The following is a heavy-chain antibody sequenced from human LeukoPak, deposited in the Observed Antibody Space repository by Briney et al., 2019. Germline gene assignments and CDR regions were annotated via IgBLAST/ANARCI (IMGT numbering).Heavy chain of an antibody. D-gene: IGHD2-8*01. CDR2: INPNSGGT. CDR1: GYTFTGYY. V-gene: IGHV1-2*02. J-gene: IGHJ4*02. CDR3: ARDGGDIVLMVYAYYFDY. Sequence: GASVKVSCKASGYTFTGYYMHWVRQAPGQGPEWMGWINPNSGGTNYAQKFQGRVTMTRDTSISTAYMELSRLRSDDTAAYYCARDGGDIVLMVYAYYFDYWGQGTLVTVSS.